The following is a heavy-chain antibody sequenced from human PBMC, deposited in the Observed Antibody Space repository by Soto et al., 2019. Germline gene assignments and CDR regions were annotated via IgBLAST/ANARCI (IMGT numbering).Heavy chain of an antibody. CDR1: GFTFSSYG. V-gene: IGHV3-30*03. CDR2: ISYDGSNK. Sequence: PGGSLRLSCAASGFTFSSYGMHWVRQAPGKGLEWVAVISYDGSNKYYADSVKCRFTISRDNSKNTLYLQMNSLRAEDTAVYYCAREIERLLGYWGQGTLVTVSS. J-gene: IGHJ4*02. CDR3: AREIERLLGY. D-gene: IGHD3-3*01.